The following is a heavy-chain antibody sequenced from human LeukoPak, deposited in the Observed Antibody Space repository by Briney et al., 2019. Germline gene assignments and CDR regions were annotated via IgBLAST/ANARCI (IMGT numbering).Heavy chain of an antibody. CDR1: GFTFSDYY. V-gene: IGHV3-11*01. J-gene: IGHJ5*02. Sequence: PGGSLRRSCAASGFTFSDYYMSWIRQAPGKGLEWVSYISSSGSTIYYADSVKGRFTISRDNAKNSLYLQMNSLRAEDTAVYYCARDLVAATPYNWFDPWGQGTLVTVSS. CDR2: ISSSGSTI. D-gene: IGHD2-15*01. CDR3: ARDLVAATPYNWFDP.